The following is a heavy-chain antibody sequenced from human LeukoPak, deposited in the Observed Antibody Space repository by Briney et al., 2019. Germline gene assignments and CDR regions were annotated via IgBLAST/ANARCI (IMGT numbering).Heavy chain of an antibody. CDR2: ISPTGSTM. V-gene: IGHV3-11*04. Sequence: PGGSLRLSCAASDFTFEDSPMFWLRQAPGKGLEWVGYISPTGSTMFYAGSVKGRFTISRDNADNSLYLQMKSLRVEDTAMYYCVRGGWRIIETGGDSWGQGTLVTASS. CDR3: VRGGWRIIETGGDS. D-gene: IGHD2-15*01. CDR1: DFTFEDSP. J-gene: IGHJ4*02.